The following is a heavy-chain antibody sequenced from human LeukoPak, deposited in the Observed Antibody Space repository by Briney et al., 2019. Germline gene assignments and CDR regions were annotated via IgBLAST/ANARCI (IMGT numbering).Heavy chain of an antibody. V-gene: IGHV3-23*01. CDR3: AKDRQYSYGYPVYFEY. CDR1: GFTFNNYA. J-gene: IGHJ4*02. D-gene: IGHD5-18*01. CDR2: ISGSGGST. Sequence: GGSLRLSCAASGFTFNNYAISWVRQAPGKGLEWVSAISGSGGSTFYADSVKGRFTISRDNSKNTLYLQMNSLRAEDTAVYYCAKDRQYSYGYPVYFEYWGQGTLVTVSS.